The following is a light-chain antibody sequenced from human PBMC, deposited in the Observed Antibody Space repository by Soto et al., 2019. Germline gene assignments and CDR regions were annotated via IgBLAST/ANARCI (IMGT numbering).Light chain of an antibody. V-gene: IGKV1-39*01. CDR2: AAS. J-gene: IGKJ2*01. Sequence: DLQMTQSPSSLAASVGDRVTITCRASQSISSYLNWYQQKPGKAPKFLIYAASSLQSGVASRFSGSGYGTDFTLTISSLQPEDFATYYGQQSYSTPYTFGQGTKLEIK. CDR1: QSISSY. CDR3: QQSYSTPYT.